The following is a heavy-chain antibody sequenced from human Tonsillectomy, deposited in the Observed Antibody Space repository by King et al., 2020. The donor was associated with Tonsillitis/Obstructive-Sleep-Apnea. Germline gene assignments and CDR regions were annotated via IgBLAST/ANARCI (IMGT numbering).Heavy chain of an antibody. CDR1: GFTFSNYD. CDR3: ARRFGY. J-gene: IGHJ4*02. CDR2: ISSSSGTI. Sequence: VQLVESGGGLVQPGGSLRLSCAAFGFTFSNYDMNWVRQAPGKGLEWVSYISSSSGTIYYADSVKGRFTISRDNAKNSLFLQMNSLRDEDTAVYYCARRFGYWGQGTLVTVSS. V-gene: IGHV3-48*02.